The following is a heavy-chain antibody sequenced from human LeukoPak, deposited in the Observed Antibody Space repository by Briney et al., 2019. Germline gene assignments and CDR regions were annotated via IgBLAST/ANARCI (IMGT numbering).Heavy chain of an antibody. CDR3: ASRALIEAGKGYYFDY. V-gene: IGHV3-48*03. CDR1: GFTFSNYE. CDR2: ISSTATII. J-gene: IGHJ4*02. D-gene: IGHD6-13*01. Sequence: GGSLRLSCAASGFTFSNYEMSWVRQAPGKGLEWLSYISSTATIIYYADSVKGRFTISRDNAKNSLYLQMSSLSAEDTAVYYCASRALIEAGKGYYFDYWGQGTLVTVSS.